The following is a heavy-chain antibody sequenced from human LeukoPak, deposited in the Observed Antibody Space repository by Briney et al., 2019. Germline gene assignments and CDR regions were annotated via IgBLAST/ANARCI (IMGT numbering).Heavy chain of an antibody. CDR1: GFTFDDYA. Sequence: GGSLRLSCAASGFTFDDYAMHWVRQAPGKGLEWVSGISWNSGSIGYADSVKGRFTISRDNAKNSLYLQMNSLRAEDTALYYCAQDNFSPWLPGRSYYYYYMDVWGKGTTVTVSS. CDR2: ISWNSGSI. D-gene: IGHD3-9*01. V-gene: IGHV3-9*01. CDR3: AQDNFSPWLPGRSYYYYYMDV. J-gene: IGHJ6*03.